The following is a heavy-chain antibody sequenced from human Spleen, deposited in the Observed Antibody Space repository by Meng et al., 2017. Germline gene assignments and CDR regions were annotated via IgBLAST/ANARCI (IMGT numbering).Heavy chain of an antibody. Sequence: SLKISCAASGFSFDDYAMDWVRQAPGKGLEWVSGITWNGGRVRYADSVKGRFTISRDNSKNTLYLQMNSLRAEDTAVYYCAKGSMEGLDYWGQGTLVTVSS. CDR2: ITWNGGRV. CDR3: AKGSMEGLDY. CDR1: GFSFDDYA. V-gene: IGHV3-9*01. D-gene: IGHD2/OR15-2a*01. J-gene: IGHJ4*02.